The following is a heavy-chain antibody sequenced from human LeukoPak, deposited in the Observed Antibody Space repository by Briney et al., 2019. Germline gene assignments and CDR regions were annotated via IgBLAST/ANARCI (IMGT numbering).Heavy chain of an antibody. D-gene: IGHD3-9*01. Sequence: GGSLRLSCAASGFTFSIYSMNWVRQAPGKGLEWVSSISSSSSYIYYTDSVKGRFTISRDNSKNTLYLQMNSLRAEDTAVYYCAKGSLYYDILTGKWSLDYYYMDVWGKGTTVTISS. J-gene: IGHJ6*03. CDR3: AKGSLYYDILTGKWSLDYYYMDV. V-gene: IGHV3-21*04. CDR1: GFTFSIYS. CDR2: ISSSSSYI.